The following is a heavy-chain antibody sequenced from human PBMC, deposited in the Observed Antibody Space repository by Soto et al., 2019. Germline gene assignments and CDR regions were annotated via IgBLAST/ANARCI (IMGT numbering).Heavy chain of an antibody. J-gene: IGHJ4*02. CDR2: IYYSGST. V-gene: IGHV4-31*03. CDR3: ARSSLFVRVYFDY. CDR1: GGSISSGGYY. D-gene: IGHD3-10*02. Sequence: SETLSLTCTVSGGSISSGGYYWSWIRQHPGKGLEWIGYIYYSGSTYYNPSLKSRVTISVDTSKNQFSLKLSSVTAADTAVYYCARSSLFVRVYFDYWGQGTLVTVSS.